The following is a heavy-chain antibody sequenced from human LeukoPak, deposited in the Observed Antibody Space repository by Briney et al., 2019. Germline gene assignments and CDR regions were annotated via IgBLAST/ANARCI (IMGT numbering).Heavy chain of an antibody. CDR1: GYTFTSYA. V-gene: IGHV7-4-1*02. Sequence: GASVKVSCKASGYTFTSYAMNWVRQAPGQGLEWMGWINTNTGNPTYAQGFTGRFVFSLDTSVSTAYLQISSLKAEDTAVYYCARVSWNDAHGWFDPWGQGTLVTVSS. J-gene: IGHJ5*02. D-gene: IGHD1-1*01. CDR2: INTNTGNP. CDR3: ARVSWNDAHGWFDP.